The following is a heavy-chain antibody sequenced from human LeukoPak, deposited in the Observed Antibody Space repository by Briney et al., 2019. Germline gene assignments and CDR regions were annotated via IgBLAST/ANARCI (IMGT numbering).Heavy chain of an antibody. CDR3: ARDPIGSRWPYYFDY. V-gene: IGHV3-48*02. CDR2: ISRDSITT. CDR1: GFTFSFYN. D-gene: IGHD6-13*01. Sequence: GGSLSLSCAASGFTFSFYNMNWVRQAPGKGLEWVSYISRDSITTYYADSVKGRFTISRDNAKNSLYLQMNSLRDGDTAVYFCARDPIGSRWPYYFDYWGQGTLVTVSS. J-gene: IGHJ4*02.